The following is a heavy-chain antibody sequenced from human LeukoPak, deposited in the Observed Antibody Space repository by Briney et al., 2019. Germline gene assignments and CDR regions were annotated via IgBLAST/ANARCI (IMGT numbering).Heavy chain of an antibody. Sequence: SETLSLICTVSGGSISSGGYYWSWIRQHPGKGLEWIGYIYYSGSTYYNPSLKSRVTISVDTSKNQFSLKLTSVTAADTAVYYCARSSGWHYHYWGQGTLVTVSS. CDR1: GGSISSGGYY. J-gene: IGHJ4*02. CDR2: IYYSGST. V-gene: IGHV4-31*03. D-gene: IGHD6-19*01. CDR3: ARSSGWHYHY.